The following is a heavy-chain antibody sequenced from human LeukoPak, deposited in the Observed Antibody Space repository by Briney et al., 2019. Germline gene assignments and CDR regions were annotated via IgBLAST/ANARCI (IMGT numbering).Heavy chain of an antibody. D-gene: IGHD2-15*01. CDR3: ARGREGYCSGGSCNKFDY. Sequence: SETLSLTCAVYGGSFSGYYWSWIRQPPGKGLEWIGEINHSGSTNYNPSLKSRVTISVDTSKNQFSLKLSSVTAADTAVYYCARGREGYCSGGSCNKFDYWGQGTLVTVSS. J-gene: IGHJ4*02. CDR1: GGSFSGYY. CDR2: INHSGST. V-gene: IGHV4-34*01.